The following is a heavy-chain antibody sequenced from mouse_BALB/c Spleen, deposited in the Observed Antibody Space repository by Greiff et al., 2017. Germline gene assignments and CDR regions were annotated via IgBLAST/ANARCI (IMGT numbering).Heavy chain of an antibody. CDR3: ASPITTVVARAMDY. CDR2: IWSGGST. D-gene: IGHD1-1*01. CDR1: GFSLTSYG. V-gene: IGHV2-2*02. Sequence: VKLQESGPGLVQPSQSLSITCTVSGFSLTSYGVHWVRQSPGKGLEWLGVIWSGGSTDYNAAFISRLSISKDNSKSQVFFKMNSLQANDTAIYYCASPITTVVARAMDYWGQGTSVTVSS. J-gene: IGHJ4*01.